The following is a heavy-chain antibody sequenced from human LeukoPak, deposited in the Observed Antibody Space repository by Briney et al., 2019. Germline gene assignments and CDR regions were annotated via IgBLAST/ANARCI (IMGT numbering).Heavy chain of an antibody. V-gene: IGHV3-48*03. D-gene: IGHD3-10*02. CDR2: ISSSGSTI. CDR3: AELGITMIGGV. Sequence: PGGSLRLSCAASGFTFSSYAMSWVRQAPGKGLEWVSYISSSGSTIYYADSVKGRFTISGDNAKNSLYLQMNSLRAEDTAVYYCAELGITMIGGVRGKGTTVTISS. CDR1: GFTFSSYA. J-gene: IGHJ6*04.